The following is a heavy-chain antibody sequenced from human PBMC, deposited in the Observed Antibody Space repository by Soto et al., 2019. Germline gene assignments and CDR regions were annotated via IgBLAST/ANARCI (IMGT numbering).Heavy chain of an antibody. CDR1: GFTFSSYA. V-gene: IGHV3-23*01. J-gene: IGHJ5*02. CDR3: AKVPIPKASSGYYDWFAP. CDR2: ISGSGGST. D-gene: IGHD3-22*01. Sequence: TGGSLRLSCAASGFTFSSYAMSWVRQAPGKGLEWVSAISGSGGSTYYADSVKGRFTISRDNSKNTLYLQMNSLRAEDTAVYYCAKVPIPKASSGYYDWFAPWGQGTLVTVSS.